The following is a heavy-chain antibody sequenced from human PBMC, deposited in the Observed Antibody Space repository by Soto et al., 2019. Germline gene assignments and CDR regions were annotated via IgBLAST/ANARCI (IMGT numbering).Heavy chain of an antibody. J-gene: IGHJ4*02. D-gene: IGHD6-19*01. V-gene: IGHV1-3*05. CDR3: ARAVAVPADFDY. CDR1: GYTFTGYA. CDR2: INAGNGNT. Sequence: QVQLVQSGAEEKKPGASVKVSCKASGYTFTGYAMHWVRQAPGQRLEWMGWINAGNGNTKYSQKFQGRVTITRDTSAGAADMELSSLKADDTAVYYCARAVAVPADFDYWGQGTLVTVSS.